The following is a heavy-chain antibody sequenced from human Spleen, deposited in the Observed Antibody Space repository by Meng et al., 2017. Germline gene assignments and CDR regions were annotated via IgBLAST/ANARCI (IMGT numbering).Heavy chain of an antibody. Sequence: GESLKISCAASGFTFSSYGMHWVRQAPGKGLEWVAVISYDGSNKYYADSVKGRFTISRDNSKNTLYLQMNSLRAEGTAVYYCARDLRLSEPRSADYWGQGTLVTVSS. CDR2: ISYDGSNK. J-gene: IGHJ4*02. CDR3: ARDLRLSEPRSADY. D-gene: IGHD2-2*01. V-gene: IGHV3-30*19. CDR1: GFTFSSYG.